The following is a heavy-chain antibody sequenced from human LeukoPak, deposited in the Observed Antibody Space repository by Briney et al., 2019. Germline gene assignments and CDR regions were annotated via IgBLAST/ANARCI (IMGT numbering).Heavy chain of an antibody. Sequence: ASVKVSCKASGYTFTGYYMHWVRQAPGQGLEWMGWINPNSGGTNYAQKFQGRITMTRDTSISTAYMELSRLRSDDTAVHYCARDRKDYGDYQYYYYDMDVWGQGTTVTVSS. J-gene: IGHJ6*02. CDR2: INPNSGGT. CDR3: ARDRKDYGDYQYYYYDMDV. V-gene: IGHV1-2*02. CDR1: GYTFTGYY. D-gene: IGHD4-17*01.